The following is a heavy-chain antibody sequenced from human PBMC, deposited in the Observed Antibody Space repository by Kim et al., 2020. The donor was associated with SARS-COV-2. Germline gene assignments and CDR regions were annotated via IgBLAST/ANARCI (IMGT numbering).Heavy chain of an antibody. CDR3: TRRKGKADYYGSGSSFDY. J-gene: IGHJ4*02. V-gene: IGHV3-73*01. CDR1: GFTFSGSA. Sequence: GGSLILSCAASGFTFSGSAMHWVRQASGKGLEWVGRIRSKANSYATAYAASVKGRFTISRDDSKNTAYLQMNSLKTEDTAVYYCTRRKGKADYYGSGSSFDYWGQGTLVTVSS. D-gene: IGHD3-10*01. CDR2: IRSKANSYAT.